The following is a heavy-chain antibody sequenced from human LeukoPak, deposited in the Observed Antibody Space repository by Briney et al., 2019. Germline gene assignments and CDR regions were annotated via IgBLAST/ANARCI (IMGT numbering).Heavy chain of an antibody. V-gene: IGHV4-4*09. CDR2: IYTGGST. CDR1: GGSISSYY. CDR3: ARLLRGRLDY. D-gene: IGHD3-10*01. Sequence: SETLSLTCTVSGGSISSYYWSWIRQPPGKGLEWIGYIYTGGSTNYNPSLKSRVTISVDTSKNQFSLKLSSVTAADTAVYYCARLLRGRLDYWGQGTLVTVSS. J-gene: IGHJ4*02.